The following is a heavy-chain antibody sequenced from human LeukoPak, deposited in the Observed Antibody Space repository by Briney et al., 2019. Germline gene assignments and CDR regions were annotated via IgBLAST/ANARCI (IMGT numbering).Heavy chain of an antibody. CDR2: IYRSGAT. J-gene: IGHJ4*02. Sequence: SETLSLTCAVSGDSFSGNNYWTWVRQPPGKGLEWIGEIYRSGATNYNPSLKSRVTVSQDKSKNQSSLKLNSVTAADTAIYYCARNSGYSDLNYWGQGVLVTVSS. CDR1: GDSFSGNNY. CDR3: ARNSGYSDLNY. V-gene: IGHV4-4*02. D-gene: IGHD3-22*01.